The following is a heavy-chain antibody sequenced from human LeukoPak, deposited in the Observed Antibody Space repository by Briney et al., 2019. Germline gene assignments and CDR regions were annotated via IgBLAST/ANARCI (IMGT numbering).Heavy chain of an antibody. V-gene: IGHV3-21*01. J-gene: IGHJ4*02. CDR3: ARDRGYYDSGRYVPLDY. Sequence: PGGSLRLSCAASGFTFISYSMNWVRQAPGKGLEWVSSISSSSSSIYYADSVKGRFTISRDNAKDSLYLQMNSLRAEDTATYYCARDRGYYDSGRYVPLDYWGQGTLVTVSS. D-gene: IGHD3-10*01. CDR2: ISSSSSSI. CDR1: GFTFISYS.